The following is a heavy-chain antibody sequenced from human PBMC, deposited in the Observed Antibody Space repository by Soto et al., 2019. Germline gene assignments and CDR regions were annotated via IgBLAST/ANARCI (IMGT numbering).Heavy chain of an antibody. CDR1: GFTFSSYS. J-gene: IGHJ5*02. D-gene: IGHD1-26*01. Sequence: EVQLVESGGGLVQPGGSLRLSCAASGFTFSSYSMNWVRQAPGKGLEWVSYISSSSSTIYYADSVKGRFTISRDNAKNSVYLQLNRLREEDTAVYYCAREGGRLNSFDHWGQATLVTVSS. CDR3: AREGGRLNSFDH. V-gene: IGHV3-48*02. CDR2: ISSSSSTI.